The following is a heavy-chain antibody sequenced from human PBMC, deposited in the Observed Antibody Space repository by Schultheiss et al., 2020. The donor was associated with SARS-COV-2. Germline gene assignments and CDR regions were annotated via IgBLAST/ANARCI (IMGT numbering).Heavy chain of an antibody. CDR3: ARDRRESDSTAFSDFDF. Sequence: GESLKISCAASGFTFSKYPLSWVRQAPGKGLEWVSGISGRGTDTFYADSVKGRFTISRDNSRSTLDLQLNSLRVEDTAIYFCARDRRESDSTAFSDFDFWGQGTLVTVSS. CDR1: GFTFSKYP. CDR2: ISGRGTDT. D-gene: IGHD2/OR15-2a*01. V-gene: IGHV3-23*01. J-gene: IGHJ4*02.